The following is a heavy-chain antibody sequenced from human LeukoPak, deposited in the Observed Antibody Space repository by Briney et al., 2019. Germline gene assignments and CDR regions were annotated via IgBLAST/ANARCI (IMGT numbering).Heavy chain of an antibody. J-gene: IGHJ4*02. V-gene: IGHV1-2*02. Sequence: ASVKVSCKASGYTFTGYYMHWVRQAPGQGLEWMGWINPNSGGTNYAQKFQGRVTMTRDTSISTAYMELSRLRSDDTAVYYCARGRDNWNPVLGYWGQGTLVTVSS. CDR2: INPNSGGT. D-gene: IGHD1-20*01. CDR3: ARGRDNWNPVLGY. CDR1: GYTFTGYY.